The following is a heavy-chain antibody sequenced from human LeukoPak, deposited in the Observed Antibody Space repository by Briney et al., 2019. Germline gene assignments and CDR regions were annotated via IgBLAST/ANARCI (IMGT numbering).Heavy chain of an antibody. CDR1: GFTFSSYA. D-gene: IGHD1/OR15-1a*01. V-gene: IGHV3-30*04. J-gene: IGHJ4*02. CDR3: AKLTVKQIYYFDY. Sequence: GGSLRLSCAASGFTFSSYAMHWVRQAPGKGLEWVAVISYDGSNKYYADSVKGRFTISRDNSKNTLYLQMNSLRAEDTAVYYCAKLTVKQIYYFDYWGQGTLVTVSS. CDR2: ISYDGSNK.